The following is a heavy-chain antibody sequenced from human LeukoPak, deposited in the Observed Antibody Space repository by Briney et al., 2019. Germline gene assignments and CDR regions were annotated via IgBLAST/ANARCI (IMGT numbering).Heavy chain of an antibody. J-gene: IGHJ6*03. CDR1: GGSISSYY. D-gene: IGHD4-17*01. CDR2: IYYSGST. V-gene: IGHV4-59*01. Sequence: SSETLSLTCTVSGGSISSYYWSWIRQPPGKGLEWIGYIYYSGSTNYNPSLKSRVTISVDTSKNQFSLKLSSVAAADTAVYYCARVYGDYYYYYMDVWGKGTTVTISS. CDR3: ARVYGDYYYYYMDV.